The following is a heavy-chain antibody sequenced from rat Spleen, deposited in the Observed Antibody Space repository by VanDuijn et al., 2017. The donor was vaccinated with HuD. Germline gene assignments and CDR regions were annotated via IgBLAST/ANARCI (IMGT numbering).Heavy chain of an antibody. CDR3: AREELGVRD. D-gene: IGHD5-1*01. CDR1: GFKFSDHW. Sequence: EVKLVESGGGLVQPGRSLKLSCAASGFKFSDHWMGWVRQASGQGLEWIGEINKDSSRINYAPSLRDKFTISRDNAQNTLYLQMSKLGSEDTAIYYCAREELGVRDWGQGVMVTVSS. CDR2: INKDSSRI. J-gene: IGHJ2*01. V-gene: IGHV4-2*01.